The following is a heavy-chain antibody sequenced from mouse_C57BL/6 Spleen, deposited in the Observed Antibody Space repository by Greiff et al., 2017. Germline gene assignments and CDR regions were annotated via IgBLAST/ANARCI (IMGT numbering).Heavy chain of an antibody. Sequence: QAQLQQPGAELVKPGASVKVSCKASGYTFPSYWMPWVKQRPGQGLEWIGRIHPSDSDPNYNLKFKGKATLTVDKSSSTAYMQLGSLTSKDSAVYYCAIGGEYDLAWFAEWDQGTLDT. CDR3: AIGGEYDLAWFAE. J-gene: IGHJ3*01. CDR1: GYTFPSYW. D-gene: IGHD2-14*01. V-gene: IGHV1-74*01. CDR2: IHPSDSDP.